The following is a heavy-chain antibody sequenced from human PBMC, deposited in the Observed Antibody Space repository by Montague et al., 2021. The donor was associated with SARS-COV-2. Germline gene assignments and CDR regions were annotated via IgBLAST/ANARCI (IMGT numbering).Heavy chain of an antibody. V-gene: IGHV4-59*01. D-gene: IGHD6-19*01. J-gene: IGHJ4*02. CDR1: GDSIRTNY. CDR3: TTGEGVYGWRYYFDY. CDR2: VAKSGST. Sequence: SETLSLTCTVSGDSIRTNYWSWIRQPPGQRLEWIGYVAKSGSTAYSPSLKSRVTISLETSKTQFSLRLNSVTEADTAVYYCTTGEGVYGWRYYFDYWSQGTLVTVSS.